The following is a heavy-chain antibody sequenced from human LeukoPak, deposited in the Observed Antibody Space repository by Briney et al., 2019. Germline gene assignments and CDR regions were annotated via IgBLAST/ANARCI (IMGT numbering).Heavy chain of an antibody. CDR3: ARDRYYDSSAGWGAFDI. J-gene: IGHJ3*02. CDR1: GGSISSYY. CDR2: IYYSGST. V-gene: IGHV4-59*01. D-gene: IGHD3-22*01. Sequence: PSETLSLTCTVSGGSISSYYWSWIRQPPGKGLEWIGYIYYSGSTNYNPSLKSRVTISVDTSKNQFSLKLSSVTAADTAVYYCARDRYYDSSAGWGAFDIWGQGTMVTVSS.